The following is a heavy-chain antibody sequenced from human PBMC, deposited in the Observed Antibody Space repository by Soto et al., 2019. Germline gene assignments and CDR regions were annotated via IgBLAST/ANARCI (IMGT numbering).Heavy chain of an antibody. J-gene: IGHJ6*02. CDR1: GYTFTSYG. CDR2: ISAYDGYT. V-gene: IGHV1-18*01. CDR3: ARGGFYDSSGACNYYYYGMNV. Sequence: QVQLVQSGAEVKKPGASVKVSCKASGYTFTSYGINWVRQAPGQGLEWLGWISAYDGYTNYAQILQGRVSMTTDTSTKTAYMELRSLRSDDTAMYYCARGGFYDSSGACNYYYYGMNVWGQGTTVTVSS. D-gene: IGHD3-22*01.